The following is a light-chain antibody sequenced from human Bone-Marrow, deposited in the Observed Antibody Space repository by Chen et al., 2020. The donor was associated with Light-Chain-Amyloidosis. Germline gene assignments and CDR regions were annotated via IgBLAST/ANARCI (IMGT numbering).Light chain of an antibody. CDR2: AVS. CDR1: SGDVGTYNY. J-gene: IGLJ1*01. Sequence: QSALPQPASVSGSPGQSITIPCTGPSGDVGTYNYVSWSQQHPVKAPKVMIYAVSNRPSGVSNRFSGSKSVNTASLTISWLQAEDEADYYCSSFTSSSSYVFGPGTKVTVL. CDR3: SSFTSSSSYV. V-gene: IGLV2-14*01.